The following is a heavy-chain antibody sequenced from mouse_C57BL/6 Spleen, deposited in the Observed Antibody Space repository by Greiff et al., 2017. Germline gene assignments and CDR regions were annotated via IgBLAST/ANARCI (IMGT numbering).Heavy chain of an antibody. J-gene: IGHJ2*01. CDR3: ARRGTTVYYFDY. CDR2: IDPSDSYT. V-gene: IGHV1-69*01. Sequence: QVQLKQPGAELVMPGASVKLSCKASGYTFTSYWMHWVKQRPGQGLEWIGEIDPSDSYTNYNQKFKGKSTLTVDKSSSTAYMQLSSLTSEDSAVYYCARRGTTVYYFDYWGQGTTLTVSS. CDR1: GYTFTSYW. D-gene: IGHD1-1*01.